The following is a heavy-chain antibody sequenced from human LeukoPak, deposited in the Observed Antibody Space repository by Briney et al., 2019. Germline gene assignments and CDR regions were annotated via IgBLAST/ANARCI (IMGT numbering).Heavy chain of an antibody. D-gene: IGHD6-13*01. CDR3: AKLYSSIWEVYYNFMDA. CDR2: ISDSGGST. J-gene: IGHJ6*03. V-gene: IGHV3-23*01. CDR1: GFTFRKYA. Sequence: GGTLRLSCAASGFTFRKYAMSWVRQAPGKGLEWVSGISDSGGSTYYSDSVKGRFTISRDNSKNTVYLQMNSLRAEDTAVYYCAKLYSSIWEVYYNFMDAWGKGTTVTVSS.